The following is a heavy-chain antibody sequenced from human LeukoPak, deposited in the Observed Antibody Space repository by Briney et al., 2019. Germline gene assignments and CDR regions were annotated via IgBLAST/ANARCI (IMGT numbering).Heavy chain of an antibody. CDR3: ARNYYNSGYTAFGY. CDR1: GGSISSYY. V-gene: IGHV4-59*01. D-gene: IGHD3-22*01. CDR2: IYASGST. J-gene: IGHJ4*02. Sequence: PSETMSLTCTVSGGSISSYYWSWIRQSPGKGLEWIGHIYASGSTKYNPSLKSRVTISIDKSKNQFSLQLSSVTAADTALYYCARNYYNSGYTAFGYWGRGTLVTVSS.